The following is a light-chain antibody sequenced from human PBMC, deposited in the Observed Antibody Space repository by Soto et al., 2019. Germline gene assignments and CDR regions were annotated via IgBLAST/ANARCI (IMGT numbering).Light chain of an antibody. CDR3: QQYGGSHPIT. V-gene: IGKV3-20*01. CDR2: AAS. Sequence: EIVLTQSPGTLSLSPGERATLSCRASHSVSSSYLAWYQQKPGQAPRLLIYAASSRATGIPDRFSGSGSGTDFTPTISGLQPQAFAVYYCQQYGGSHPITFGQGTRLEIK. J-gene: IGKJ5*01. CDR1: HSVSSSY.